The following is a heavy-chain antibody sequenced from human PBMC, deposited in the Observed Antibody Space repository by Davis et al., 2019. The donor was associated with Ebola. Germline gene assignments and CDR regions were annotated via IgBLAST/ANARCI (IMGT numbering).Heavy chain of an antibody. D-gene: IGHD2-2*03. CDR1: GFTFSSYA. J-gene: IGHJ4*02. Sequence: GESLKISCAASGFTFSSYAMHWVRQAPGKGLEWVAVISYDGSNKYYADSVKGRFTISRDNSKNTLYLQMNSLRAEDTAVYYCASGYCSSTSCYLFDYWGQGTLVTVSS. V-gene: IGHV3-30-3*01. CDR3: ASGYCSSTSCYLFDY. CDR2: ISYDGSNK.